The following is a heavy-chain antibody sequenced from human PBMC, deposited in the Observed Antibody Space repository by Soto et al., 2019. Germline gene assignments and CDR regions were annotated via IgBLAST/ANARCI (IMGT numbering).Heavy chain of an antibody. CDR2: TYYRSRWYS. CDR3: ARSEEDCDCYYYGMDV. Sequence: SQTLSLTCVGSGDTVSSNSVAWNWVRQSPSRGLEWLGRTYYRSRWYSDYAVSVRSRIDINADTSKNHVSLQLNSVTPEDTAVYYCARSEEDCDCYYYGMDVWGQGSTVTVSS. V-gene: IGHV6-1*01. CDR1: GDTVSSNSVA. J-gene: IGHJ6*02. D-gene: IGHD2-21*01.